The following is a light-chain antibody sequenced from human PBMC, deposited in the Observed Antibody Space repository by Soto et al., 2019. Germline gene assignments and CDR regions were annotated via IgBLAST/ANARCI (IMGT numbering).Light chain of an antibody. CDR1: QSVSSSY. Sequence: EIVLTQSPGTLSLSPGERATLSCRASQSVSSSYLAWYQQKPGQAPRLLIYGASSRATGIPDRFSGSGSGIDLTITISRLEPEDFEVYYCPQYGSSPPWTFGQGTKGEIK. CDR3: PQYGSSPPWT. V-gene: IGKV3-20*01. CDR2: GAS. J-gene: IGKJ1*01.